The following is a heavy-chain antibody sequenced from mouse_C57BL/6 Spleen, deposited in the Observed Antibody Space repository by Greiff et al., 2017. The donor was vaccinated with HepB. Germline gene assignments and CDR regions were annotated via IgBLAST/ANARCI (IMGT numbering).Heavy chain of an antibody. J-gene: IGHJ3*01. V-gene: IGHV1-63*01. Sequence: QVQLQQSGAELVRPGTSVKMSCKASGYTFTHYWIGWAKQRPGHGLEWIGDIYPGGGYTNYNEKFKGKATLTADKSSSTAYMQFSSLTSEDSAIYYCARYDGYYGFAYWGQGTLVTVSA. CDR3: ARYDGYYGFAY. D-gene: IGHD2-3*01. CDR1: GYTFTHYW. CDR2: IYPGGGYT.